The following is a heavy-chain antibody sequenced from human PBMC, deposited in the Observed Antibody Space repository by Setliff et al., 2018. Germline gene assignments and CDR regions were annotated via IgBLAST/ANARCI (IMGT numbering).Heavy chain of an antibody. CDR1: GYSFTDYW. Sequence: GASLKISCKGSGYSFTDYWIDWVRQMPGEGLEWMGIIHPSNSDTVYSPSFQGQVTISADRSITTAYLQWSSLKASDTAIYYCARNRVALYDAFDIWGQGTMVTVSS. CDR2: IHPSNSDT. D-gene: IGHD5-12*01. V-gene: IGHV5-51*01. J-gene: IGHJ3*02. CDR3: ARNRVALYDAFDI.